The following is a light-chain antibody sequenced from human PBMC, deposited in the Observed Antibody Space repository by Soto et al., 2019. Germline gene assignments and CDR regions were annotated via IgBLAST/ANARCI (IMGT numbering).Light chain of an antibody. V-gene: IGKV3-20*01. J-gene: IGKJ2*01. CDR1: QSVSSTN. CDR3: QQYGSSPYT. CDR2: GAS. Sequence: EIVLTQSPGTLSLSPGERATLSCRAIQSVSSTNLAWYQQKTGQAPRLLIYGASTRATGIPDRFSGSGSGTDFTLTISRLEPEDFAVYYCQQYGSSPYTFGQGTKLEIK.